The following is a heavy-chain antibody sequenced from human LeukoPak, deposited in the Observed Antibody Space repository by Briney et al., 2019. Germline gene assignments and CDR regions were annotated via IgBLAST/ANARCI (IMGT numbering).Heavy chain of an antibody. CDR2: ISGRNYT. V-gene: IGHV3-11*05. CDR1: GFTFSDYY. Sequence: GGSLRLSRVASGFTFSDYYMSWIRQAPGKGLEWVSYISGRNYTTYADSVKGRFIISRDNAKNSLFVQMNSLRAEDTAVYYCTTVRGDGYNAGAFDFWGQGTMVTVSS. CDR3: TTVRGDGYNAGAFDF. D-gene: IGHD5-24*01. J-gene: IGHJ3*01.